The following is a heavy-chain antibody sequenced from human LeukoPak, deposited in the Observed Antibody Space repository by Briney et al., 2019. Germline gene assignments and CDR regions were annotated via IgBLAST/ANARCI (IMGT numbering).Heavy chain of an antibody. CDR2: IYSSGAT. D-gene: IGHD2-8*02. V-gene: IGHV3-66*02. CDR3: ARLQVADAFDI. J-gene: IGHJ3*02. CDR1: GFTVSSNY. Sequence: GGSLRLSCAASGFTVSSNYMSWVRQAPGKGLEWVSVIYSSGATYYADSVKGRFTISRDNSRNTLYLQVNSLRAEDTAVYYCARLQVADAFDIWGQGTMVTGSS.